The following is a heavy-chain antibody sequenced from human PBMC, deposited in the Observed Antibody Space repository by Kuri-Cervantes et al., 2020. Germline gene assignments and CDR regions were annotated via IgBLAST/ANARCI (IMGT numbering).Heavy chain of an antibody. CDR1: GGTFSSYA. Sequence: SVKVSCKASGGTFSSYAISWVRQAPGQGLEWMGGIIPIFGTANYAQKFQGRVTITADESTSTAYMELSSLRSEDTAVYHCARGVVTATTPSSYFDLWGRGTLVTVSS. CDR3: ARGVVTATTPSSYFDL. J-gene: IGHJ2*01. V-gene: IGHV1-69*13. CDR2: IIPIFGTA. D-gene: IGHD2-21*02.